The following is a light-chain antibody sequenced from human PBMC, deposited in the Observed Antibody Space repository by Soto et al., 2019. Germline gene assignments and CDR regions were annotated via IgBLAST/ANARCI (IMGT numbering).Light chain of an antibody. CDR2: GAS. V-gene: IGKV3-15*01. J-gene: IGKJ1*01. CDR3: QQYNNWPPWT. CDR1: QSVSSN. Sequence: EIVMTQSPATLSVSPGERATLSCRASQSVSSNVAWYQQKPGQAPRFLIYGASTRATGIPARISGSGSGTEFTLTISSLQSEDFAVYYCQQYNNWPPWTFGQGTKVEIK.